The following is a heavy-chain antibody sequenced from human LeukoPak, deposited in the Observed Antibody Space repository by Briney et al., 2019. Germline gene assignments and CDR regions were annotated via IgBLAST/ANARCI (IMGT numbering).Heavy chain of an antibody. Sequence: SETLSLTCTVPGYSISSGYYWGWIRQPPGKGLEWIGYIYYSGSTYYNPSLKSRVTISVDTSKNQFSLKLSSVTAADAAVYYCARGSYGDYVPAEYFQHWGQGTLVTVSS. D-gene: IGHD4-17*01. J-gene: IGHJ1*01. CDR3: ARGSYGDYVPAEYFQH. CDR2: IYYSGST. V-gene: IGHV4-30-4*08. CDR1: GYSISSGYY.